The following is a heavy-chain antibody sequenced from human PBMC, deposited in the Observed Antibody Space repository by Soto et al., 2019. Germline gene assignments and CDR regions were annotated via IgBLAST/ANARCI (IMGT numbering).Heavy chain of an antibody. D-gene: IGHD4-17*01. CDR3: ARIGRLRWGDY. CDR1: GFTFSSYS. CDR2: ISSSSSTI. J-gene: IGHJ4*02. V-gene: IGHV3-48*01. Sequence: EVQLVESGGGLVQPGGSLRLSCAASGFTFSSYSMNWVRQAPGKGLEWGSYISSSSSTIYYADFVKGRFTISRDNAKNSLYLQMNSLRAEDTAVYYCARIGRLRWGDYWGQGTLVTVSS.